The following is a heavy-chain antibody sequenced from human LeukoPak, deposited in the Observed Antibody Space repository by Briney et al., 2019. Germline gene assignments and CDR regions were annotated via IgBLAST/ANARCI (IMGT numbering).Heavy chain of an antibody. CDR1: GGSISSSSYY. V-gene: IGHV4-39*01. CDR2: IYYSGST. Sequence: SETLSLTCTVPGGSISSSSYYWGWIRQPPGKGLEWIGSIYYSGSTYYNPSLKSRVTISVDTSKNQFSLKLSSVTAADTAVYYCARGQLRLSNWGQGSLVIVSS. J-gene: IGHJ4*02. CDR3: ARGQLRLSN. D-gene: IGHD6-25*01.